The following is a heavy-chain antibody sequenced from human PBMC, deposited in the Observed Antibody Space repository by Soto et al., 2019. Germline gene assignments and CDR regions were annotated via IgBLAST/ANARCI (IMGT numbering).Heavy chain of an antibody. CDR3: AAATAAGTLVAFEI. D-gene: IGHD6-13*01. CDR2: INPSGGST. J-gene: IGHJ3*02. Sequence: ASVKVSCKASGYTFTSYYMHWVRQAPGQGLEWMGIINPSGGSTSYAQKFQGRVTITRDMSTSTAYMELSSLRSEDTAVYYCAAATAAGTLVAFEIWGQGTMVTVSS. CDR1: GYTFTSYY. V-gene: IGHV1-46*01.